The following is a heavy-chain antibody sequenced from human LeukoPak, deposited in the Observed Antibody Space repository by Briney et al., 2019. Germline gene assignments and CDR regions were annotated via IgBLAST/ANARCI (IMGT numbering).Heavy chain of an antibody. D-gene: IGHD2-2*01. CDR3: ARGSPSVVVPAATGSWFDP. Sequence: GESLQISCKGSGYSFTSYWIGWVRQMPGKGREWMGIIYPGDSDTRYSPSFQGQVTISADKSISTAYLQWSSLKASDTAMYYCARGSPSVVVPAATGSWFDPWGQGTLVTVSS. V-gene: IGHV5-51*01. CDR2: IYPGDSDT. CDR1: GYSFTSYW. J-gene: IGHJ5*02.